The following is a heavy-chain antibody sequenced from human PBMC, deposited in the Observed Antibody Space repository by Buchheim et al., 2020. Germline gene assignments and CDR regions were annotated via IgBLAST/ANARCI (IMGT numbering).Heavy chain of an antibody. J-gene: IGHJ5*02. CDR3: ARGIDVEDFWSGYPQPGGVDP. Sequence: QLQLQESGPGLVKPSETLSLTCTVSGGSISSSSYYWGWIRQPPGKGLEWIGSIYYSGSTYYNPSLKSRVTISVDTSKNQFSLKLSSVTAADTAVYYCARGIDVEDFWSGYPQPGGVDPWGQGTL. CDR2: IYYSGST. D-gene: IGHD3-3*01. CDR1: GGSISSSSYY. V-gene: IGHV4-39*07.